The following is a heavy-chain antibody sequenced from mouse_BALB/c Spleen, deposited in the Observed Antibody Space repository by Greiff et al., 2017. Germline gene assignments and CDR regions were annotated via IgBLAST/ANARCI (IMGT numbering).Heavy chain of an antibody. V-gene: IGHV5-6*03. CDR2: ISSGGSYT. D-gene: IGHD1-1*01. J-gene: IGHJ3*01. Sequence: EVKLVESGGGLVKPGGSLKLSCAASGFAFSSYGMSWVRQTPDKRLEWVATISSGGSYTYYPDSVKGRFTISRDNAKNTLYLQMSSLKSEDTAMYYCARPYYYGSPWFAYWGQGTLVTVSA. CDR1: GFAFSSYG. CDR3: ARPYYYGSPWFAY.